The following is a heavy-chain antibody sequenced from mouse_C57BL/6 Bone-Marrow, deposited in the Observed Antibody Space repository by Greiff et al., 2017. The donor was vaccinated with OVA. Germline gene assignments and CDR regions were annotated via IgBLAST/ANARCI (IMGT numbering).Heavy chain of an antibody. CDR2: ISYSGST. J-gene: IGHJ3*01. V-gene: IGHV3-8*01. D-gene: IGHD2-2*01. CDR1: GYSITSDY. CDR3: ARWRIYYGYDEGFAY. Sequence: DVKLVESGPGLAKPSQTLSLTCSVTGYSITSDYWNWIRKFPGNKLEYMGYISYSGSTYYNPSLKSRISITRDTSKNQYYLQLNSVTTEDTATYYCARWRIYYGYDEGFAYWGQGTLVTVSA.